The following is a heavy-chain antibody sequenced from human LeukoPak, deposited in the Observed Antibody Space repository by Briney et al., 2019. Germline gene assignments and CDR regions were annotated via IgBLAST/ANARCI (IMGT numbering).Heavy chain of an antibody. CDR1: GYTFTYYH. Sequence: GASVKVSCKASGYTFTYYHMHWVRQAPGQGLEWMGWINPNSGATNSAQKLQGRLTMTTDKSTTTAYMGLRGLRSDDTAVYYCARGAGSYYYDRSGYSHLVFWGQGTLVTVSS. CDR2: INPNSGAT. D-gene: IGHD3-22*01. J-gene: IGHJ4*02. CDR3: ARGAGSYYYDRSGYSHLVF. V-gene: IGHV1-2*02.